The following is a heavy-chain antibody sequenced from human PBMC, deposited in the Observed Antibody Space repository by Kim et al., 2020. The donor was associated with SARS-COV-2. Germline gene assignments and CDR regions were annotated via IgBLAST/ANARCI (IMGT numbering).Heavy chain of an antibody. CDR1: GFTFSDYY. CDR2: ISSSGSTI. Sequence: GGSLRLSCAASGFTFSDYYMSWIRQAPGKGLEWVSYISSSGSTIYYADSVKGRFTISRDNAKNSLYLQMNSLRAEDTAVYYCARENSLYSSGWYVGWFDPWGQGTLVTVSS. J-gene: IGHJ5*02. CDR3: ARENSLYSSGWYVGWFDP. D-gene: IGHD6-19*01. V-gene: IGHV3-11*01.